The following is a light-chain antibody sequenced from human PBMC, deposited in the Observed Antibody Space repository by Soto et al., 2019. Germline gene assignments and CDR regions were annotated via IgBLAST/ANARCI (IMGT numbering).Light chain of an antibody. J-gene: IGKJ3*01. CDR2: KAS. CDR1: QSISSW. CDR3: QQRSNWL. V-gene: IGKV1-5*03. Sequence: DIQMTQSPSTLSASVGDRVTITCRASQSISSWLAWYQQKPGKAPKLLIYKASSLESGVPSRFSGSGSGTEFTLTISSLEPEDFAVYYCQQRSNWLFGPGTKVDIK.